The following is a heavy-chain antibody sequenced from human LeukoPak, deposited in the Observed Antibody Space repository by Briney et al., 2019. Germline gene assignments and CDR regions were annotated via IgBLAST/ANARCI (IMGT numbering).Heavy chain of an antibody. CDR2: ISAYNGNT. CDR3: ARQAIAVTDSNWFDP. D-gene: IGHD6-19*01. J-gene: IGHJ5*02. CDR1: GYTFTSYG. V-gene: IGHV1-18*01. Sequence: ASVKVSCKASGYTFTSYGISWVRQAPGQGLEWMGWISAYNGNTNYAQKLQGRVTMTRDTSTSTVYMELSSLRSEDTAVYYCARQAIAVTDSNWFDPWGQGTLVTVSS.